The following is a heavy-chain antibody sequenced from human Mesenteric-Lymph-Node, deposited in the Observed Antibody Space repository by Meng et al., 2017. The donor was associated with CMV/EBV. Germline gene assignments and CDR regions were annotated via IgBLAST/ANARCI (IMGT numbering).Heavy chain of an antibody. CDR3: AKDRKQLVPYYFDY. Sequence: GESLKISCVASGFTFSSYTMHWVRQPPGKGLEWVAVISSDSNEFYADSVKGRFTISRDNSKNTLYLQMNSLRAEDTAVYYCAKDRKQLVPYYFDYWGQGTLVTVSS. J-gene: IGHJ4*02. CDR1: GFTFSSYT. V-gene: IGHV3-30-3*01. CDR2: ISSDSNE. D-gene: IGHD6-6*01.